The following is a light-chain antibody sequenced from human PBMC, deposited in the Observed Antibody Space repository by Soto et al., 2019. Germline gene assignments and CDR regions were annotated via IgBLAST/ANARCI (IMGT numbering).Light chain of an antibody. J-gene: IGKJ5*01. CDR2: DAS. V-gene: IGKV3-15*01. CDR1: QRVISS. CDR3: QQYENSPIT. Sequence: IVMTHSPGTLSVSPGERDTLLFRASQRVISSLAWYQQKPGQAPRLFIYDASTRATGIPARFSGSGSGTEFTLTISSLQSEDFAVYYCQQYENSPITFGQGTRLEIK.